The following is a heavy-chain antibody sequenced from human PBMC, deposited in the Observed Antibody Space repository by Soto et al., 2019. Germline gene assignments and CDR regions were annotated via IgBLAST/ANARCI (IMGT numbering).Heavy chain of an antibody. CDR3: AKERSTGWYYFDY. CDR1: GFTFSNYG. V-gene: IGHV3-30*18. CDR2: ISYDGSNR. D-gene: IGHD6-19*01. Sequence: QVQLVESGGGVVQPGRSLRLSCAASGFTFSNYGMHWVRQAPGKGLEWVAVISYDGSNRDYADSVKGRFTISRYNSKNTLYLQMNSLRAEDTAVYYCAKERSTGWYYFDYWGQGTLVTVSS. J-gene: IGHJ4*02.